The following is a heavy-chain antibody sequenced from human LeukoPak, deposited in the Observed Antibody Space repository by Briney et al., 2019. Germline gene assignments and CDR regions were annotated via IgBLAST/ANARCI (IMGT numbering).Heavy chain of an antibody. J-gene: IGHJ4*02. CDR2: ISHDGSNK. CDR3: ARDSRDGYFST. V-gene: IGHV3-30*04. D-gene: IGHD5-24*01. Sequence: QPGRSLRLSCAASGFTFSSYAMHWVRQAPGKGLEWVAVISHDGSNKYYADSVKGRFTISRDNSKNTLYLQMNSLRAEDTAVYYCARDSRDGYFSTWGQGTLVTVSS. CDR1: GFTFSSYA.